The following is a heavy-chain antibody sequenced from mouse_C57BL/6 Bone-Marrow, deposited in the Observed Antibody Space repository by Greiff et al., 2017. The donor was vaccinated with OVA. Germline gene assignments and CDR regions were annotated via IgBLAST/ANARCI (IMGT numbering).Heavy chain of an antibody. D-gene: IGHD1-1*01. CDR3: ARRAFITTVVATNYYAMDY. Sequence: QVQLQQSGAELMKPGASVKLSCKATGYTFTGYWIEWVKQRPGHGLEWIGEILPGSGSTNYNEKFKGKATFTADTSSNTAYMQLSSLTTEDSAIYYCARRAFITTVVATNYYAMDYWGQGTSVTVSS. CDR2: ILPGSGST. CDR1: GYTFTGYW. V-gene: IGHV1-9*01. J-gene: IGHJ4*01.